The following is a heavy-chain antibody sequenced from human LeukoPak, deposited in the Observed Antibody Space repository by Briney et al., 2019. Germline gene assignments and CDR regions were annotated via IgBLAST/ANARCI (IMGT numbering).Heavy chain of an antibody. V-gene: IGHV1-69*04. J-gene: IGHJ4*02. D-gene: IGHD3-22*01. Sequence: SVKVSCKASGGTFSSYAISWVRQAPGHGLEWMGRIIPILGIANYAQKFQGRVTITADKSTSTAYMELSSLRSGDTAVYYCARDLFDYDSSGYPLYFDYWGQGTLVTVSS. CDR3: ARDLFDYDSSGYPLYFDY. CDR1: GGTFSSYA. CDR2: IIPILGIA.